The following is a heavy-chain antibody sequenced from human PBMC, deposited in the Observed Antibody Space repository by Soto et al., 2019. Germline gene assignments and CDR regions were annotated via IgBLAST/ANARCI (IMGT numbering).Heavy chain of an antibody. V-gene: IGHV1-2*02. D-gene: IGHD2-2*01. J-gene: IGHJ6*02. CDR3: ARGGYQLQFQMDG. CDR2: INSNTGGT. CDR1: GYNINGYF. Sequence: AKVPCKYSGYNINGYFIHCVRPDPGHGFEWMGWINSNTGGTNYAQRFQDRVTMTRDRSTTTAYMEMSRLTTDDTALYYCARGGYQLQFQMDGWGQGTTVTFSS.